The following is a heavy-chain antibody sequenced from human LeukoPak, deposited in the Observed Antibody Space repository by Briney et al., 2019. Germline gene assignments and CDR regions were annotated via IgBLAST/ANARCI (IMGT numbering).Heavy chain of an antibody. D-gene: IGHD3-3*02. CDR3: ASGLSSFVDY. J-gene: IGHJ4*02. Sequence: PSETLSLTCTVSGGSISSYYWSWIRQPPGKGLEWIGSIYYSGSTYYNPSLKSRVTISVDTSKNQFSLKLSSVTAADTAVYYCASGLSSFVDYWGQGTLVTVSS. CDR1: GGSISSYY. V-gene: IGHV4-59*12. CDR2: IYYSGST.